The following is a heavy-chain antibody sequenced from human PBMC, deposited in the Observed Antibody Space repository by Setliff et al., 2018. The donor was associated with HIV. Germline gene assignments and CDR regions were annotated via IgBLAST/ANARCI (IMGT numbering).Heavy chain of an antibody. CDR2: ISWSSQRI. CDR1: GFKFDDYA. J-gene: IGHJ3*02. V-gene: IGHV3-9*01. D-gene: IGHD3-10*01. Sequence: SLRLSCSASGFKFDDYAMHWVRQAPGKGPEWVSGISWSSQRIAYADSVKGRFTISRDTAKNSLYLQMNSLRPEDTALYYCVRDLLWAFDMWGPGTMVTVSS. CDR3: VRDLLWAFDM.